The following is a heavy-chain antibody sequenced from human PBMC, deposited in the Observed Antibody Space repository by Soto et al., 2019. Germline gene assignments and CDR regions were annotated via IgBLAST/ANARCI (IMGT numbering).Heavy chain of an antibody. Sequence: QVQLVQSGAEVKKPGSSVKVSCKASGGTFSSYAISWVRQAPGQGLEWMGGIIPIFGTANYAQKFQGRVTITADKSTSTAYMEPSSLRSEDTAVYYCARGPNIVVVVAANRAKHWYFDLWGRGTLVTVSS. J-gene: IGHJ2*01. CDR2: IIPIFGTA. D-gene: IGHD2-15*01. V-gene: IGHV1-69*06. CDR1: GGTFSSYA. CDR3: ARGPNIVVVVAANRAKHWYFDL.